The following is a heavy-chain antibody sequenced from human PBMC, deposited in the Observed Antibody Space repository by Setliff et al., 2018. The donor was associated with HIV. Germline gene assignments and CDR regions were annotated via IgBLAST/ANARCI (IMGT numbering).Heavy chain of an antibody. D-gene: IGHD2-21*02. CDR2: INHSGST. CDR1: GGSFSGYY. CDR3: SRAIVAVTAIDHYYYGMDV. J-gene: IGHJ6*02. Sequence: SETLSLTCAVYGGSFSGYYWSWIRQSPGKGLEWIGEINHSGSTNYNPSLKSRVTILGDTSKHQFSLRLRSVTAADTAVYYCSRAIVAVTAIDHYYYGMDVWGQGTTVTVSS. V-gene: IGHV4-34*01.